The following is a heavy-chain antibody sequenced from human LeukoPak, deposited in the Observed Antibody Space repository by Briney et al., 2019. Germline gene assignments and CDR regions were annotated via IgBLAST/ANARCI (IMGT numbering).Heavy chain of an antibody. CDR1: GYTFTSHD. J-gene: IGHJ4*02. CDR2: MNPDSGNT. Sequence: ASVKVSCKASGYTFTSHDINWVRQATGQGLEWMGWMNPDSGNTGYAQKFQGRVTMTRNTSISTAYMELSSLRSEDTAVYYCARGSRLTVTTPHWGQGTLVTVSS. CDR3: ARGSRLTVTTPH. V-gene: IGHV1-8*01. D-gene: IGHD4-17*01.